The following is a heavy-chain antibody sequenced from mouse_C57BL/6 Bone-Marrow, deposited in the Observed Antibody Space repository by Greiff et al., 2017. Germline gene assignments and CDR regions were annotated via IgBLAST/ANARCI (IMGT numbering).Heavy chain of an antibody. D-gene: IGHD2-4*01. Sequence: VKLVESGPGLVQPSQSLSITCTVSGFSLTSYGVHWVRQPPGKGLEWLGVIWSGGSTDYNAAFISRLSISKDNSKSQVFFKMNSLQADDTAIYYCAKDDYDALLDYWGQGTTLTVSS. V-gene: IGHV2-4*01. CDR1: GFSLTSYG. CDR2: IWSGGST. CDR3: AKDDYDALLDY. J-gene: IGHJ2*01.